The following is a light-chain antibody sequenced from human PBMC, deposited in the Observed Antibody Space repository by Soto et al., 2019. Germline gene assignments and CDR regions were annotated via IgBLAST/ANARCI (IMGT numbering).Light chain of an antibody. J-gene: IGKJ4*01. CDR3: QDYTNWPLT. V-gene: IGKV3D-15*01. CDR2: DAS. CDR1: QSISRT. Sequence: EIVLTQSPDTLSVSPGERATLSCRASQSISRTLAWYQQKSGQPPRLLIYDASTRATGFPARFSGSGAGTEFTFTISNGQSEDFAVYYCQDYTNWPLTVPRGTNVDIK.